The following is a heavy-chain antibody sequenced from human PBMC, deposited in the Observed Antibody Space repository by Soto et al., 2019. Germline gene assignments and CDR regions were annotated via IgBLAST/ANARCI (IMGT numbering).Heavy chain of an antibody. CDR2: IYYSGST. CDR3: ARDLWGYCGTDCYPLDV. CDR1: GASISSSSCY. Sequence: SATLSLTCTVNGASISSSSCYWGWIRKTPGKGLEWIGSIYYSGSTYYNPSLKSRVTISVDTSKNQFSLKLSSVTAADTAVYYCARDLWGYCGTDCYPLDVWGQGTTVS. V-gene: IGHV4-39*02. J-gene: IGHJ6*02. D-gene: IGHD2-21*02.